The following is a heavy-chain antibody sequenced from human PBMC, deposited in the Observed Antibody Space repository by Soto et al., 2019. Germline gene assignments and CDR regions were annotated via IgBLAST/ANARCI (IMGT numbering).Heavy chain of an antibody. CDR3: ARGALYYDYVWGSYPDY. D-gene: IGHD3-16*02. CDR2: ISYDGSNK. V-gene: IGHV3-30-3*01. Sequence: GGSLRLSCAASGFTFSSYAMHWVRQAPGKGLEWVAVISYDGSNKYYADSVKGRFTISRDNSKNTLYLQMNSLRAEDTAVYYCARGALYYDYVWGSYPDYWGQGT. J-gene: IGHJ4*02. CDR1: GFTFSSYA.